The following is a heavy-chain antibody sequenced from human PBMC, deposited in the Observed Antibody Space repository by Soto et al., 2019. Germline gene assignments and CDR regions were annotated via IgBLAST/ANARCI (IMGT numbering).Heavy chain of an antibody. Sequence: EASVKVSCKASGYTFTSYAMHWVRQAPGQRLEWMGWINAGNGNTKYSQKFQGRVTITRDTSASTAYMELSSLRSEDTAVYYCARAVFAHGMDVWGQGTTVTVYS. J-gene: IGHJ6*02. CDR3: ARAVFAHGMDV. V-gene: IGHV1-3*01. CDR1: GYTFTSYA. D-gene: IGHD3-16*01. CDR2: INAGNGNT.